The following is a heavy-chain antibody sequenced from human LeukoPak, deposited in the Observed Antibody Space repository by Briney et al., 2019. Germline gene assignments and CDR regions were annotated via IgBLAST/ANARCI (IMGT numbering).Heavy chain of an antibody. CDR3: ARARDYYDSSGFDY. CDR2: ISYDGSNK. D-gene: IGHD3-22*01. V-gene: IGHV3-30*04. J-gene: IGHJ4*02. CDR1: GFTFSSYA. Sequence: PGGSLRLSCAASGFTFSSYAMHWVRQAPGKGLEWVAVISYDGSNKYYADPVKGRFTISRDNSKNTLYLQMNSLRAEDTAVYYCARARDYYDSSGFDYWGQGTLVTVSS.